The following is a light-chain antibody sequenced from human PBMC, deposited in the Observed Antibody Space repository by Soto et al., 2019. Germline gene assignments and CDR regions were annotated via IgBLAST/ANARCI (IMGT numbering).Light chain of an antibody. J-gene: IGKJ1*01. V-gene: IGKV3-20*01. CDR1: QSVSSSY. CDR3: QQYGSSLPWT. Sequence: EIGWTQSPGTLSLSPGERATLSCRASQSVSSSYLAWYQQKPGQAPRLLIYGASSRATGIPDRFSGSGSGTDFTLTISRLEPEDFAVYYCQQYGSSLPWTFGQGTKVDIK. CDR2: GAS.